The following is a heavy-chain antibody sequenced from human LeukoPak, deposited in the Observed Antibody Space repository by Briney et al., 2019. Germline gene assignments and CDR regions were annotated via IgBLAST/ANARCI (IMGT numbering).Heavy chain of an antibody. CDR2: IYYSGST. CDR1: GGSISSYY. J-gene: IGHJ6*03. Sequence: SETLSLTCTVSGGSISSYYWSWIRQPPGKGLEWIGYIYYSGSTNYNPSLKSRVTISVDTSKNQFSLKLSSVTAADTAVYYCARGTFSFDSSADYFYMDVWGKGTTVTVSS. V-gene: IGHV4-59*01. CDR3: ARGTFSFDSSADYFYMDV. D-gene: IGHD3-22*01.